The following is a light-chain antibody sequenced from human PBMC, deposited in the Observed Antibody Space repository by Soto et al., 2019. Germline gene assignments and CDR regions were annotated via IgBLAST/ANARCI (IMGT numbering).Light chain of an antibody. J-gene: IGLJ1*01. V-gene: IGLV1-51*01. CDR1: SSNIGKSY. Sequence: QSVLTQPPSVSAAPGQTVTISCSGSSSNIGKSYISWYQHLPGTVPKLLIFDNNKRPSGIPDRFSGSKSGTSATLGITGLQTGDEADYYCGTWDSSLSAYVFGTGTKVTVL. CDR2: DNN. CDR3: GTWDSSLSAYV.